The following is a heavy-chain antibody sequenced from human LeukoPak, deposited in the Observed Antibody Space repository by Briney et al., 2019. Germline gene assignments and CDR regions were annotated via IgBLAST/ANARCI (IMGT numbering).Heavy chain of an antibody. V-gene: IGHV1-69*13. Sequence: SVKVSCKASGGTFSSYDISWVRQAPGQGLEWMGGIIPIFGTANYAQKFQGRVTITADESTSTAYMELSSLRSEDTAVYYCATHLVYCSSTSCFSESWFDPWGQGTLVTASS. CDR1: GGTFSSYD. J-gene: IGHJ5*02. CDR3: ATHLVYCSSTSCFSESWFDP. D-gene: IGHD2-2*01. CDR2: IIPIFGTA.